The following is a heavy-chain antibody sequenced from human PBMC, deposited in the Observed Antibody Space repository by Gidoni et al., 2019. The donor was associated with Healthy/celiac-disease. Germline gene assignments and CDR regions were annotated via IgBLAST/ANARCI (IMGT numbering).Heavy chain of an antibody. J-gene: IGHJ4*02. V-gene: IGHV1-69*02. CDR1: GGTVSSYT. Sequence: QVQLVQSGAEVKKPGSSVKVSCKASGGTVSSYTISWVRQAPGQGLEWMGRIIPILGIANYAQKFQGSITITADKSTSTAYMELSSLRSEDTAVYYCAILVATKLGYWGQGTLVTVSS. CDR3: AILVATKLGY. CDR2: IIPILGIA. D-gene: IGHD5-12*01.